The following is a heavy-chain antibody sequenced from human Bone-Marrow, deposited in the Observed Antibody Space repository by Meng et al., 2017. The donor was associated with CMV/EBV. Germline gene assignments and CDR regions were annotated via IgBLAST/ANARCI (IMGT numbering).Heavy chain of an antibody. CDR2: ISGSGGST. V-gene: IGHV3-23*01. Sequence: EVAVFGLGGGLLKPGGSLRLSCAASGVTFSSYAMSWVRQAPGKGLEWVSAISGSGGSTYYADSVKGRFTISRDNAKNSLYLQMNSLRAEDTAVYYCAKDPAALDYWGQGTLVTVSS. D-gene: IGHD6-13*01. CDR1: GVTFSSYA. CDR3: AKDPAALDY. J-gene: IGHJ4*02.